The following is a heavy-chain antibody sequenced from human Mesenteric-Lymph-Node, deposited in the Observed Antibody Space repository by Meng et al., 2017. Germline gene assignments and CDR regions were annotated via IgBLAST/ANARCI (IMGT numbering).Heavy chain of an antibody. Sequence: VEVRVSCPGLVKPSQTLSLSCTVSGDSFNSPDYYWSWIRQPPEKGLEWIGYIYYSGSTYYNPSLKSRVSISGDTSNKQFSLKLTSVTAADTAVYYCARSPYSGSALPFFDYWGQGSLVTVSS. CDR2: IYYSGST. V-gene: IGHV4-30-4*01. D-gene: IGHD1-26*01. CDR3: ARSPYSGSALPFFDY. J-gene: IGHJ4*02. CDR1: GDSFNSPDYY.